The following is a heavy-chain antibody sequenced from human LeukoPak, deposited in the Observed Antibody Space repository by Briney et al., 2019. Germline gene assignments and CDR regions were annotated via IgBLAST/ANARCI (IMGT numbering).Heavy chain of an antibody. Sequence: PSETLSLTCTVSGYSISSGYYWGWIRQPPGKGLEWIGSIYHSGSTYYNPSLKSRVTISVDTSKNQFSPKLSSVTAADTAVYYCARDADWGQGTLVTVSS. CDR3: ARDAD. CDR2: IYHSGST. CDR1: GYSISSGYY. J-gene: IGHJ4*02. V-gene: IGHV4-38-2*02.